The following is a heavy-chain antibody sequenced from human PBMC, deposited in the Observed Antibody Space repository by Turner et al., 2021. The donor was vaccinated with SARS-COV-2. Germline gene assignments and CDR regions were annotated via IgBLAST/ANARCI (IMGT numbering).Heavy chain of an antibody. CDR1: GFTFSTYV. J-gene: IGHJ4*02. CDR3: ANLWFGELFDY. D-gene: IGHD3-10*01. Sequence: QVQLVESGGGVVQPGGSLRLSCAASGFTFSTYVMHWVRQAPGKGLEWVAVIWYDGSIIFYADSVKGRFTISRDNSENTLYLQMNSLRAEDTALYYCANLWFGELFDYWGQGTLVTVSS. V-gene: IGHV3-33*03. CDR2: IWYDGSII.